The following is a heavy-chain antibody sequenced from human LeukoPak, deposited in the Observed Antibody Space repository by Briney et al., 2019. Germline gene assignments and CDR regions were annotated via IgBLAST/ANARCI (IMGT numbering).Heavy chain of an antibody. V-gene: IGHV3-30*04. D-gene: IGHD6-13*01. Sequence: GGSLRLSCAASGFTFSSYAMHWVRQAPGKGLEWVAVISYDGSNKYYADSVKGRFTISRDNSKNTLYLQMNSLRAEDTAVYYCARDLKSVIAAAGTGYFQHWGQGTLVTVSS. CDR1: GFTFSSYA. J-gene: IGHJ1*01. CDR2: ISYDGSNK. CDR3: ARDLKSVIAAAGTGYFQH.